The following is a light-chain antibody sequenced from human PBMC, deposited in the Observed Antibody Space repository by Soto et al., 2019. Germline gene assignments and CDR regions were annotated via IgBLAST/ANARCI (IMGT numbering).Light chain of an antibody. CDR3: QHYNTYLIT. Sequence: DIQMTQSPSTLSGSVGDRVTITCRASQSISSWLAWYQHKPGKAPNLLIYEVSTLHSGVPSRFSGSGSGTEFTLTISSLQPDDFATYYCQHYNTYLITFGQGTRLEIK. V-gene: IGKV1-5*03. CDR2: EVS. J-gene: IGKJ5*01. CDR1: QSISSW.